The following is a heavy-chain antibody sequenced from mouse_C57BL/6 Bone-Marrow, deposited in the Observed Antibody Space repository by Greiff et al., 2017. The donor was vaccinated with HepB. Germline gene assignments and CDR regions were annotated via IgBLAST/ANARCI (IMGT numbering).Heavy chain of an antibody. CDR2: IWRGGST. CDR1: GFSLTSYG. CDR3: AKRSPYYYAMDY. J-gene: IGHJ4*01. Sequence: QVQLKESGPGLVQPSQSLSITCTVSGFSLTSYGVHWVRQSPGKGLEWLGVIWRGGSTDYNAAFMSRLSITKDNSKSQVFFKMNSLQAVDTAIYYCAKRSPYYYAMDYWGQGTSVTVSS. V-gene: IGHV2-5*01.